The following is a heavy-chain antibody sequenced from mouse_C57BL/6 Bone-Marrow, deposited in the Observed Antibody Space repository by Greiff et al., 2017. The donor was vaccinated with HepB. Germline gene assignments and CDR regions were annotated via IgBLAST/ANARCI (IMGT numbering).Heavy chain of an antibody. Sequence: EVKLMESGGGLVQPGESLKLSCESNEYEFPSHDMSWVRKTPEKRLELVAAINSDGGSTYYPDTMEIRFIISRDNTKKTLYLQMISLRSEDTALYYCARDGYDGRDFDYWGQGTTLTVSS. CDR3: ARDGYDGRDFDY. V-gene: IGHV5-2*01. J-gene: IGHJ2*01. CDR1: EYEFPSHD. CDR2: INSDGGST. D-gene: IGHD2-2*01.